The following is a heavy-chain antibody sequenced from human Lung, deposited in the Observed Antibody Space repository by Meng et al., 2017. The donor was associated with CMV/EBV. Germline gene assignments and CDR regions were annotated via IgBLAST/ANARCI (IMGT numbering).Heavy chain of an antibody. CDR1: GFTFSSYA. CDR3: AKARLWFVDLDAFDI. CDR2: TSYAGTNN. D-gene: IGHD3-10*01. J-gene: IGHJ3*02. Sequence: SCAASGFTFSSYAMHWVRQAPGKGLEWVAVTSYAGTNNNYADSVKGRFTISRDNSKNTLYLQMNSLRAEDTAVYYCAKARLWFVDLDAFDIWGQGXMVTVSS. V-gene: IGHV3-30-3*01.